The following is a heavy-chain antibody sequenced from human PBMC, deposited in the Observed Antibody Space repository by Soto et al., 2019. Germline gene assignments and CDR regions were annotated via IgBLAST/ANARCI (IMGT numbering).Heavy chain of an antibody. CDR2: IDPSDSYT. J-gene: IGHJ3*02. V-gene: IGHV5-10-1*01. D-gene: IGHD2-21*02. Sequence: PGESLNISCKGSGYSFTSCFVSWVRQMPGKGLEWMGRIDPSDSYTNYSPSFQGHVTISADKSISTAYLQWSSLKASDTAMYYCARHDGGNSEDAFDIWGQGTMVTVSS. CDR1: GYSFTSCF. CDR3: ARHDGGNSEDAFDI.